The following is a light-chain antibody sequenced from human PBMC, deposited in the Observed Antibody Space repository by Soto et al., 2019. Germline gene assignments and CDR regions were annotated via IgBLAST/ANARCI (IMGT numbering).Light chain of an antibody. J-gene: IGKJ1*01. CDR3: QQYNTYSWT. CDR2: DAS. V-gene: IGKV1-5*01. Sequence: DTQMTQSPSTLSASVGDRVTITCRASQSISSYLAWYQQKPGKAPKLLIYDASSLESGVPSRFSGSGSGTEFTLTISSLQPDDFATYYCQQYNTYSWTFGQGTRVDIK. CDR1: QSISSY.